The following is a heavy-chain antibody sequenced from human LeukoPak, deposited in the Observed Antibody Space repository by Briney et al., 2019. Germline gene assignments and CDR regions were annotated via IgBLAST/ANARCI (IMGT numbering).Heavy chain of an antibody. Sequence: GGSLRLSCTASGFTFSSYAMSWVRQAPGKGLEWVSAISGSGGSTYYADSVKGRFTISRGNSKNTLYLQMNSLRAEDTAVYYCAKAPDIVATITGYWGQGTLVTVSS. CDR2: ISGSGGST. J-gene: IGHJ4*02. D-gene: IGHD5-12*01. CDR3: AKAPDIVATITGY. CDR1: GFTFSSYA. V-gene: IGHV3-23*01.